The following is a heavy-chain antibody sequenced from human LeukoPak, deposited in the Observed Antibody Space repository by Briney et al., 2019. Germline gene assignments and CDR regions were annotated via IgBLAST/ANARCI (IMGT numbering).Heavy chain of an antibody. J-gene: IGHJ3*02. D-gene: IGHD3-10*01. CDR2: INSDGSST. CDR3: ARERNYYGSGSYYIMAGFVI. V-gene: IGHV3-74*01. CDR1: GFTFSSYW. Sequence: GGSLRLSCAASGFTFSSYWMHWVRQAPGKGLVWVSRINSDGSSTSYADSVKGRFTISRDNAKNTLYLQMNSLRAEDTAVYYCARERNYYGSGSYYIMAGFVIWGQGTMVTVSS.